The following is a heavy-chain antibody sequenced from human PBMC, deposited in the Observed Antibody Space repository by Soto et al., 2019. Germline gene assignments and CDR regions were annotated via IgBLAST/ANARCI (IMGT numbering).Heavy chain of an antibody. D-gene: IGHD1-26*01. CDR1: GYTFTSYG. V-gene: IGHV1-18*01. CDR2: ISAYNGNT. CDR3: ARVYGSGSYIALSKKGSFDY. J-gene: IGHJ4*02. Sequence: GASVKVSCKASGYTFTSYGISWVRQAPGQGLEWMGWISAYNGNTNYAQKLQGRVTMTTDTSTSTAYMELRSLRSDDTAVYYCARVYGSGSYIALSKKGSFDYWGQGTLVTVSS.